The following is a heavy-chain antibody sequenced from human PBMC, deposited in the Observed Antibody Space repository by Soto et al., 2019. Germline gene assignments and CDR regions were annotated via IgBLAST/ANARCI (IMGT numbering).Heavy chain of an antibody. CDR1: GYSFTSYW. Sequence: RGESLKISCKGSGYSFTSYWIGWVRQMPGKGLEWMGIIYPGDSDTRYSPSFQGQVTISADKSISTAYLQWSSLKASDTAMYYCARGYYYDSSGYVPDAFDIWGQGTMVTVSS. V-gene: IGHV5-51*01. CDR3: ARGYYYDSSGYVPDAFDI. J-gene: IGHJ3*02. D-gene: IGHD3-22*01. CDR2: IYPGDSDT.